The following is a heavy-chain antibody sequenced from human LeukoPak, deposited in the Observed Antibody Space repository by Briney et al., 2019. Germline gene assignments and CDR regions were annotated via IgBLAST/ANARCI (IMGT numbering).Heavy chain of an antibody. CDR2: IKSKTDGGTT. CDR3: TTDRNVDTAMVGGDY. Sequence: PGGSLRLSCAASGFTFSNAWMSWVRQAPGRGLEWVGRIKSKTDGGTTDYAAPVKGRFTISRDDSKNTLYLQMNSLKTEDTAVYYCTTDRNVDTAMVGGDYWGQGTLVTVLS. J-gene: IGHJ4*02. D-gene: IGHD5-18*01. V-gene: IGHV3-15*01. CDR1: GFTFSNAW.